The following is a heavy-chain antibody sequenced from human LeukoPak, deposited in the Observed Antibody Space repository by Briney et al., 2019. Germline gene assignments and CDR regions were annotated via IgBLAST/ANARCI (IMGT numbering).Heavy chain of an antibody. CDR2: ISGPGTTI. CDR1: GFILTNSW. J-gene: IGHJ4*02. Sequence: PGGSLRLSCAASGFILTNSWMGWVRQAPRKGLDWLSYISGPGTTIYYTDSVKGRFTISRDNAQNSLYLQMNSLRAEDSAVYYCASLSGAGSPFYWGQGTLVTVSS. CDR3: ASLSGAGSPFY. D-gene: IGHD6-19*01. V-gene: IGHV3-11*04.